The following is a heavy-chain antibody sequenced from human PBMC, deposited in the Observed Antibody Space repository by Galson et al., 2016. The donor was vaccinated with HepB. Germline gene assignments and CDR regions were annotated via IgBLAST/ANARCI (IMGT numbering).Heavy chain of an antibody. Sequence: SGAEVKQPGESLTISCKASGYSFSTYYINWVRQMPGKGLEWMGRIDPTDSHTNYSPSFQGHVTISTDKSISTAYLQWSSLRASDPAMYYCARQYPVTTAFDSWGQGTVVTVSS. D-gene: IGHD4-17*01. CDR2: IDPTDSHT. J-gene: IGHJ4*02. CDR1: GYSFSTYY. V-gene: IGHV5-10-1*01. CDR3: ARQYPVTTAFDS.